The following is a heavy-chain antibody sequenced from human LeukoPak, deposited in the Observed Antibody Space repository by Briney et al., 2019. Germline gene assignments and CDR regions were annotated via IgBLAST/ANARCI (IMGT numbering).Heavy chain of an antibody. D-gene: IGHD4-23*01. CDR2: IYHSGST. CDR3: ARDYGGNSFDY. V-gene: IGHV4-30-2*05. Sequence: PSETLSLTCTVSGGSISSGGYYWSWIRQPPGKGLEWIGYIYHSGSTYYNPSLKSRVTISVDTSKNQFSLKLSSVTAADTAVYYCARDYGGNSFDYWGQGTLVTVSS. CDR1: GGSISSGGYY. J-gene: IGHJ4*02.